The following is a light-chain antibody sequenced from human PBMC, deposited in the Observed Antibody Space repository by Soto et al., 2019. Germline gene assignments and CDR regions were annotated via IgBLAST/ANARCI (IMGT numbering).Light chain of an antibody. V-gene: IGLV1-40*01. CDR3: QSYDSSLSGWV. CDR2: GNS. Sequence: VLTQPPSVSGAPGQRVTISCTGSSSNIGAGYDVHWYQQLPGTAPKLLIYGNSNRPSGVPDRLSGSKSGTSASLAITGLQAEDEADYYCQSYDSSLSGWVFGGGTKLTVL. J-gene: IGLJ3*02. CDR1: SSNIGAGYD.